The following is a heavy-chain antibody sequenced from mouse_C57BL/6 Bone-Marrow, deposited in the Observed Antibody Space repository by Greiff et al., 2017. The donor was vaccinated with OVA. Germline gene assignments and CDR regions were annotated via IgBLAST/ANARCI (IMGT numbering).Heavy chain of an antibody. CDR2: IDPSDSYT. J-gene: IGHJ2*01. CDR3: ARWVRL. CDR1: GYTFTSYW. V-gene: IGHV1-69*01. Sequence: QVQLQQPGAELVMPGASVKLYCKASGYTFTSYWMHWVKQRPGQGLEWIGEIDPSDSYTNYNQKFKGKSTLTVDKSSSTAYMQLSSLTSEDSAVYYCARWVRLWGQGTTLTVSS. D-gene: IGHD1-1*01.